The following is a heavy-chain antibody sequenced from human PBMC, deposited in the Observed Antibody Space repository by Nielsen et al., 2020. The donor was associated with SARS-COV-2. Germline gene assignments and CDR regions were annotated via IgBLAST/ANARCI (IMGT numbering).Heavy chain of an antibody. Sequence: GESLKISCGASGFTISISFMSWVRQAAGKGLDWVSVIYTDGSTSHADSVKGRFTISRDNSKNTLYLQMNSLRAEDTAVYYCARDNWGRMDVWGQGTTVTVSS. CDR1: GFTISISF. CDR3: ARDNWGRMDV. J-gene: IGHJ6*02. CDR2: IYTDGST. D-gene: IGHD7-27*01. V-gene: IGHV3-66*01.